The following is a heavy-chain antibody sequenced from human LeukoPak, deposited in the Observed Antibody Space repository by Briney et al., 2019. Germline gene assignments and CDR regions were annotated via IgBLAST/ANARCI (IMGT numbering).Heavy chain of an antibody. J-gene: IGHJ4*02. CDR1: RFTFSSYA. D-gene: IGHD6-19*01. CDR3: AKAFIAVAGTN. CDR2: LSGSGGRT. V-gene: IGHV3-23*01. Sequence: PGGSLRLSCAASRFTFSSYAMSWVRQAPGKGLEWVSVLSGSGGRTYYADSVKGRFTISRDNSKNTLYLQMNSLRAEDTAVYYCAKAFIAVAGTNWGQGTLVTVSS.